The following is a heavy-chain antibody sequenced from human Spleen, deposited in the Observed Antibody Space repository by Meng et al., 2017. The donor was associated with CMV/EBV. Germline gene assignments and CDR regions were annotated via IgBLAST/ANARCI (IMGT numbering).Heavy chain of an antibody. Sequence: GESLKISCAASGFTFSSYAMSWVRQAPGKGLEWVSAISGSGGSTYYADSVKGRFTISRDNSKNTLYLQMNSLRAEDTAVYYCAKNTVTEPFYFYYGMDVWGQGTTVTVSS. CDR3: AKNTVTEPFYFYYGMDV. J-gene: IGHJ6*02. CDR1: GFTFSSYA. CDR2: ISGSGGST. D-gene: IGHD4-11*01. V-gene: IGHV3-23*01.